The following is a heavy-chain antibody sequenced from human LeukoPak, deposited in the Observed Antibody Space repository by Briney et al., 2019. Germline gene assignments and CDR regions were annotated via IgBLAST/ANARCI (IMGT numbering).Heavy chain of an antibody. CDR1: GGSFSGYY. Sequence: SETLSLTCAVYGGSFSGYYWSWIRQPPGKGLEWIGEINHSGSTNYNPSLKSRVTISVDTSKNQFSLKLSSVTAADTAVYYCARDLYGDYLNWFDPWGQGTLVTVSS. CDR3: ARDLYGDYLNWFDP. CDR2: INHSGST. J-gene: IGHJ5*02. D-gene: IGHD4-17*01. V-gene: IGHV4-34*01.